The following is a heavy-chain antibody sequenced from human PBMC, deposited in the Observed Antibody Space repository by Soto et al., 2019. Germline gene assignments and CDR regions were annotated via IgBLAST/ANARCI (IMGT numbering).Heavy chain of an antibody. CDR2: IYPGDSDT. J-gene: IGHJ4*02. Sequence: GEALKISCKASGYIFNIYWIGSVRQMPGKGLEWMGVIYPGDSDTRYSPSFQGQVSISVDKSISTAYLRWSSLKASDTAVYYCTRDAPLWFGDLSQWGQGTLVTVSS. D-gene: IGHD3-10*01. CDR1: GYIFNIYW. CDR3: TRDAPLWFGDLSQ. V-gene: IGHV5-51*01.